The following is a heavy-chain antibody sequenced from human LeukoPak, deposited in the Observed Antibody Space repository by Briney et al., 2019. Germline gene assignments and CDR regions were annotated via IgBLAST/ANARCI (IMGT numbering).Heavy chain of an antibody. V-gene: IGHV1-2*06. CDR1: GYTFTGYY. CDR3: ARVAPYGSSWVPFDY. D-gene: IGHD6-13*01. CDR2: INPNSGGT. J-gene: IGHJ4*02. Sequence: ASVKVSCKASGYTFTGYYMHWVRQAPGQGLEWMGRINPNSGGTNYAQKFQGRVTMTRDTSISTAYMELCRLRSDDTAVYYCARVAPYGSSWVPFDYWGQGTLVTVSS.